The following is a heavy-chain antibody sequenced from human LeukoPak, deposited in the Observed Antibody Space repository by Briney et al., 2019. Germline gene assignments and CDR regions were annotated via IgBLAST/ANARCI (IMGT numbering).Heavy chain of an antibody. D-gene: IGHD3-3*01. CDR2: IIPVLGIA. V-gene: IGHV1-69*04. Sequence: SVKVSCKASGYTFTGYYMHWVRQAPGQGLEWMGRIIPVLGIANYAQKFQGRVTITADKSTSTAYMELSSLRSEDTAVYYCARDFTIFGVVLGAFDIWGQGTMVTVSS. CDR1: GYTFTGYY. CDR3: ARDFTIFGVVLGAFDI. J-gene: IGHJ3*02.